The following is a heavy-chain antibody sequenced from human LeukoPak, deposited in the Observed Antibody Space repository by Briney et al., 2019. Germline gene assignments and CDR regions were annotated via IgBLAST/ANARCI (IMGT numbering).Heavy chain of an antibody. V-gene: IGHV5-51*01. CDR1: GYSFTSYW. CDR2: IYPGDSDT. J-gene: IGHJ4*02. Sequence: GESLKISCQGSGYSFTSYWIGWVRQMPGKGLEWMGIIYPGDSDTRYSPSFQGQVTISADKSISTAYLQWSSLKASDTAMYYCARGTLGYCSSTSCYNLDYWGQGTLVTVSS. D-gene: IGHD2-2*02. CDR3: ARGTLGYCSSTSCYNLDY.